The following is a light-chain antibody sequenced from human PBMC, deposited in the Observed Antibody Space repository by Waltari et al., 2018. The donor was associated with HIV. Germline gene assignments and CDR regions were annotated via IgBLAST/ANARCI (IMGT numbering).Light chain of an antibody. V-gene: IGKV1-39*01. CDR2: LAS. J-gene: IGKJ5*01. CDR1: QTIDNY. Sequence: DIQMTQSPSSLSPAIGGTITITCRASQTIDNYLNWYQYKPGQVPKILIYLASTLNTGVPSRVSGGGSGTSFSLTVSGVQAEDLATYFCQQTYSPPRTFGQGTRLE. CDR3: QQTYSPPRT.